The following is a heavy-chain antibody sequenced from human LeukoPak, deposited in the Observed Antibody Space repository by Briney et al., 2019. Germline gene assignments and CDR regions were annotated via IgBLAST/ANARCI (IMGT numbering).Heavy chain of an antibody. CDR3: AKTRRTTMVRGAKGWFDP. V-gene: IGHV3-23*01. J-gene: IGHJ5*02. D-gene: IGHD3-10*01. Sequence: GGSLRLSCAASGFTFSSYAMSWVRQAPGKGLEWVSAISGSGGSTYYADSVEGRFTISRDNSKNTLYLQMNSLRAEDTAVYYCAKTRRTTMVRGAKGWFDPWGQGTLVTVSS. CDR2: ISGSGGST. CDR1: GFTFSSYA.